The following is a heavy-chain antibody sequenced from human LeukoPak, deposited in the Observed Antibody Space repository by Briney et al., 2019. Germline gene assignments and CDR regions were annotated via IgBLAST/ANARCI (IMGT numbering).Heavy chain of an antibody. CDR3: AKVSGSGTYYYYYMDV. Sequence: PGGSLRLSCVASNTYAMSWVRQAPGKGLEWVSTINHSGYSIYYADSVKGRFTISRDNSKNTLYLQMNSLGAEDTAVYYCAKVSGSGTYYYYYMDVWGKGTTVTVSS. CDR1: NTYA. J-gene: IGHJ6*03. D-gene: IGHD2-15*01. V-gene: IGHV3-23*01. CDR2: INHSGYSI.